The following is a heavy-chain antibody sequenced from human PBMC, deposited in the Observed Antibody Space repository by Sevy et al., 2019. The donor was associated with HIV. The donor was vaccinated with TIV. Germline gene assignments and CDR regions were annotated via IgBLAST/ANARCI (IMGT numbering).Heavy chain of an antibody. CDR2: ISGSGGST. J-gene: IGHJ6*02. V-gene: IGHV3-23*01. Sequence: GGSLRLSCAASGFTFSSYAMSWVRQAPGKGLEWVSAISGSGGSTYYADSVKGRFTISRDNAKNSLYLQMNSLRAEDTAVYYCASFIIGYCSGGSCHDYYYYGMDVWGQGTTVTVSS. CDR1: GFTFSSYA. CDR3: ASFIIGYCSGGSCHDYYYYGMDV. D-gene: IGHD2-15*01.